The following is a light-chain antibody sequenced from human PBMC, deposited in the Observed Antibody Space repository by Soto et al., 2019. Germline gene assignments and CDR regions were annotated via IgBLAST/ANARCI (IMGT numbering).Light chain of an antibody. J-gene: IGKJ1*01. V-gene: IGKV3-15*01. CDR2: GAS. CDR3: KQYNNWPLT. CDR1: QSVSSN. Sequence: LMPQSHATLSVSPGARAPPSCRASQSVSSNLAWYQTKPGQAHRILIYGASTRATGIPARFSGSWSGKEGTLNIRSLQSEEGAVDYCKQYNNWPLTVGHGPQVDI.